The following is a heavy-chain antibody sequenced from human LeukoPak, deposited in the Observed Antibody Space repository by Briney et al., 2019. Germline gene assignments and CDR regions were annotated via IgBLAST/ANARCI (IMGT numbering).Heavy chain of an antibody. J-gene: IGHJ4*02. CDR1: GGSFSGYY. CDR3: ARGSVWEAGTSPPDY. CDR2: INHSGST. D-gene: IGHD6-19*01. Sequence: ASETLSLTCAVYGGSFSGYYWSWIRQPPGKGLEWIGEINHSGSTNYNPSLKSRVTISVDTSKNQFSLKLSSVTAADTAVYYCARGSVWEAGTSPPDYWGQGTLVTVSS. V-gene: IGHV4-34*01.